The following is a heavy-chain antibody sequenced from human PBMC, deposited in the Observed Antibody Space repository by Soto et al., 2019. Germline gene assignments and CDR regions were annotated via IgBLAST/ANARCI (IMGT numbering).Heavy chain of an antibody. CDR1: RGSISSGASY. Sequence: PSETLSVTCTLSRGSISSGASYCSWIRQPPGKALEWIGYIYYSGSTYYNPSLKSRVTISVDTSKNQFSLKLSSVTAADTAVYYCARDNILGILYGGMDVWAQGTTVT. J-gene: IGHJ6*02. CDR2: IYYSGST. V-gene: IGHV4-30-4*01. D-gene: IGHD3-3*01. CDR3: ARDNILGILYGGMDV.